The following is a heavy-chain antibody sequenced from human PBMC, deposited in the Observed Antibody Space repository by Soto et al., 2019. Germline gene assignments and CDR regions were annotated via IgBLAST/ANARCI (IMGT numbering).Heavy chain of an antibody. CDR1: GGTFSSYA. D-gene: IGHD5-12*01. Sequence: VKVSCKASGGTFSSYAISWVRQAPGQGLEWMGGIIPIFGTANYAQKFQGRVTITADKSTSTAYMELSSLRSEDTAVYYCARDPRYSGYDAGFYFDYWGQGTLVTVSS. J-gene: IGHJ4*02. V-gene: IGHV1-69*06. CDR2: IIPIFGTA. CDR3: ARDPRYSGYDAGFYFDY.